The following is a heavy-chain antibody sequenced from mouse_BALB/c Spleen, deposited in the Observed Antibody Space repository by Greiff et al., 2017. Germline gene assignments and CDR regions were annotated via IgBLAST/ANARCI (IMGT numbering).Heavy chain of an antibody. V-gene: IGHV5-9-3*01. J-gene: IGHJ3*01. Sequence: EVQVVESGGGLVKPGGSLKLSCAASGFTFSSYAMSWVRQTPEKRLEWVATISSGGSYTYYPDSVKGRFTISRDNAKNTLYLEMSSLRSEDTAMYYCAREGDGYSSWFAYWGQGTLVTVSA. CDR3: AREGDGYSSWFAY. CDR1: GFTFSSYA. CDR2: ISSGGSYT. D-gene: IGHD2-3*01.